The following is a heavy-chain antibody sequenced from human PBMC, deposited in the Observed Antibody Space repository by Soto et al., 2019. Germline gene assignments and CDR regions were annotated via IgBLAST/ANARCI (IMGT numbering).Heavy chain of an antibody. V-gene: IGHV4-61*01. D-gene: IGHD2-15*01. CDR2: IYYSGST. CDR1: GGSVSSGRYY. J-gene: IGHJ6*02. Sequence: SETLSLTCAVSGGSVSSGRYYWSWIRQPPGKGLEWIGYIYYSGSTNYNPSLKGRVTISVDTSKNQFSLKLSSVTAADTAVYYCARGDCSGGTCNYYYYYYGVAVWGPGTTVTVSS. CDR3: ARGDCSGGTCNYYYYYYGVAV.